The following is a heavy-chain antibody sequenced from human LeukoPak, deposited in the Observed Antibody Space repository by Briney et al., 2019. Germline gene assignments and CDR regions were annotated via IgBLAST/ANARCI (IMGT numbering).Heavy chain of an antibody. CDR1: GFTFSSYA. CDR2: ISGSGGST. CDR3: AKDLYYYGSGGYLAALDY. Sequence: GGSLRLSCAASGFTFSSYAMSWVRQAPGKGLEWVSAISGSGGSTYYADSVKGRFTISRDNSKNTLYLQMNSLRAEDTAVYYCAKDLYYYGSGGYLAALDYWGQGTLVTVSS. D-gene: IGHD3-10*01. J-gene: IGHJ4*02. V-gene: IGHV3-23*01.